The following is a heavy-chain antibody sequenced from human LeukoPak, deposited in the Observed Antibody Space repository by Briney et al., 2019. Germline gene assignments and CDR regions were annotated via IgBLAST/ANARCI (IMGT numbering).Heavy chain of an antibody. D-gene: IGHD6-13*01. CDR1: GYTFTGYY. J-gene: IGHJ5*02. CDR3: ARDRSRWGFDP. CDR2: INPNSCGT. Sequence: ASVKLSCRASGYTFTGYYMHWVRQAPGQGLEWMGWINPNSCGTNYAEKSQRRLTMTRDPPISTAYMELSRLRSDHTAVYYCARDRSRWGFDPWGQGTLVNVSS. V-gene: IGHV1-2*02.